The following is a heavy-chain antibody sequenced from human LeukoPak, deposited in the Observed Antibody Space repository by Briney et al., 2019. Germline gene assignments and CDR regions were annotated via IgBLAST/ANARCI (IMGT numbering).Heavy chain of an antibody. CDR2: ISRTGAST. D-gene: IGHD3-16*01. V-gene: IGHV3-23*01. CDR1: GFTFSDYY. J-gene: IGHJ3*02. Sequence: GGSLRLSCAASGFTFSDYYMSWIRQAPGKGLEWVSSISRTGASTYYANSVKGRFTISRDNSKNTLYLQMNSLRAEDTAVYYCAKAGGAMSAMRTLGAFDIWGQGTMVTVSS. CDR3: AKAGGAMSAMRTLGAFDI.